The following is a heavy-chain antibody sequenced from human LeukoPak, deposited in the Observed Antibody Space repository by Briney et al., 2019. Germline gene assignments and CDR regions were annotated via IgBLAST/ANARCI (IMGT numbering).Heavy chain of an antibody. CDR2: ISSNGGST. Sequence: GGSLRLSCAASGFTFSSYAMHWVRQAPGKGLEYVSAISSNGGSTYYANSVKGRFTISRDNAKNSLYLQMNSLRAEDTAVYYCARAGPYYYDVDYWGQGTLVTVSS. D-gene: IGHD3-22*01. CDR1: GFTFSSYA. V-gene: IGHV3-64*01. J-gene: IGHJ4*02. CDR3: ARAGPYYYDVDY.